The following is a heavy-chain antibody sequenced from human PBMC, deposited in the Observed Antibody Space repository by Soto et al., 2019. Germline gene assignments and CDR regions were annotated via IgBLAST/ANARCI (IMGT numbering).Heavy chain of an antibody. CDR3: AREETAWPLAYGLDV. Sequence: VGSLRLSCEASGFSFSTYSMHWVRQAPGKGLEWVSSIGRRSDIYYADSVKGRFTISRDDAKNSVSLQMNSLRDEDTAVYYCAREETAWPLAYGLDVWGQGTTVTVSS. CDR1: GFSFSTYS. D-gene: IGHD2-21*02. V-gene: IGHV3-21*01. J-gene: IGHJ6*02. CDR2: IGRRSDI.